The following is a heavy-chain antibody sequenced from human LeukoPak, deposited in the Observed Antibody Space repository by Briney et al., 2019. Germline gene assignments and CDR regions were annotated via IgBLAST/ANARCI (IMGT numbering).Heavy chain of an antibody. CDR1: GFTFSSYS. V-gene: IGHV3-21*01. J-gene: IGHJ4*02. D-gene: IGHD4-17*01. CDR2: ISSSSSYI. Sequence: GGSLRLSCAASGFTFSSYSMNWVRQAPGKGLEWVSSISSSSSYIYYADSVKGRFTISRDNAKNSLYLQMNSLRAEDTAVYYCARDWTTVTSLDYWGQGTLVTVSS. CDR3: ARDWTTVTSLDY.